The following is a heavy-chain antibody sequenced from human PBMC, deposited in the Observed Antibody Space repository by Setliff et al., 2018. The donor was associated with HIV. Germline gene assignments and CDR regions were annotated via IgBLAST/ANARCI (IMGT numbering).Heavy chain of an antibody. CDR3: ARGKGVGGVVITGGLDV. J-gene: IGHJ6*04. D-gene: IGHD3-10*01. Sequence: GASVKVSCKASGYTFASYGISWVRQAPGQGLEWMGWISAYNGNTNYAQKLQGRVTMTADTSTSTAYMEVRSLRSDDTAVYYCARGKGVGGVVITGGLDVWGKGTTVTVSS. V-gene: IGHV1-18*01. CDR1: GYTFASYG. CDR2: ISAYNGNT.